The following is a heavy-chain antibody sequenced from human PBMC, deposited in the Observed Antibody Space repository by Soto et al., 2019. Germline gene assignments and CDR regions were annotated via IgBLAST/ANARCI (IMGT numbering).Heavy chain of an antibody. D-gene: IGHD5-18*01. CDR3: ARVAIVDTVMPDYFDY. V-gene: IGHV1-2*02. J-gene: IGHJ4*02. CDR2: INPDSGGT. Sequence: ASVKVSCKASGYTFTGFYIHWVRQAPGQGLEWMGWINPDSGGTNYAQDFQGRVTMTRDSSISTAYMELNRLSSVDSAVYYCARVAIVDTVMPDYFDYWGQGTLVTVSS. CDR1: GYTFTGFY.